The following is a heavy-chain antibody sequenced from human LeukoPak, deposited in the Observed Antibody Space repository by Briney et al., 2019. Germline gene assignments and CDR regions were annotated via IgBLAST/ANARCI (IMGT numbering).Heavy chain of an antibody. J-gene: IGHJ5*02. Sequence: ASVKVSCKASGYTFTGYYMHWVRQAPGQGLEWMGWINPNSGGTNYAQKFQGRVTMTRDTSISTAYMELSRLRSDDTAVYYCARDRITGTTSNGWFDPWGQGTLVTVSS. CDR1: GYTFTGYY. D-gene: IGHD1-7*01. V-gene: IGHV1-2*02. CDR2: INPNSGGT. CDR3: ARDRITGTTSNGWFDP.